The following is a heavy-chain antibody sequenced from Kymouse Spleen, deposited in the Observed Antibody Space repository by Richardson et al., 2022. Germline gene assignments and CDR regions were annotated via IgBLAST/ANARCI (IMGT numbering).Heavy chain of an antibody. CDR2: IKSKTDGGTT. Sequence: EVQLVESGGGLVKPGGSLRLSCAASGFTFSNAWMSWVRQAPGKGLEWVGRIKSKTDGGTTDYAAPVKGRFTISRDDSKNTLYLQMNSLKTEDTAVYYCTTPYIVVVPAAKGYYGMDVWGQGTTVTVSS. V-gene: IGHV3-15*01. J-gene: IGHJ6*02. CDR1: GFTFSNAW. D-gene: IGHD2-2*02. CDR3: TTPYIVVVPAAKGYYGMDV.